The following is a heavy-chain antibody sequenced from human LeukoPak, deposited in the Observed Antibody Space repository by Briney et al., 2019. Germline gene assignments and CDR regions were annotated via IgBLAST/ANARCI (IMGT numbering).Heavy chain of an antibody. CDR2: IYYSESTPSGNT. Sequence: SETLSLTCTVSGGSISSSNYYWGWIRQPPGKGLEWIGSIYYSESTPSGNTYYNPSLKNRVTISIDTSKNQFSPKLSSVTAADTTVYHCARHSDSGSYKTYGFDIWGQGTMVTVSS. CDR3: ARHSDSGSYKTYGFDI. D-gene: IGHD1-26*01. V-gene: IGHV4-39*01. CDR1: GGSISSSNYY. J-gene: IGHJ3*02.